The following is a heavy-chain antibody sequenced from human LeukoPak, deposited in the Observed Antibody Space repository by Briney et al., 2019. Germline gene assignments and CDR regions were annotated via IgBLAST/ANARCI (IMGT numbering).Heavy chain of an antibody. V-gene: IGHV3-48*03. CDR2: ISSSGSTI. J-gene: IGHJ3*02. Sequence: GGSLRLSCAASGFTFSSYEMNWVRQAPGKGLEWVSYISSSGSTIYYADSVKGRFTISRDNAKNSLYLQMNSLRAEDTAVYYCARDNPITGAFDIWGQGTMVTVSS. CDR1: GFTFSSYE. CDR3: ARDNPITGAFDI. D-gene: IGHD3-10*01.